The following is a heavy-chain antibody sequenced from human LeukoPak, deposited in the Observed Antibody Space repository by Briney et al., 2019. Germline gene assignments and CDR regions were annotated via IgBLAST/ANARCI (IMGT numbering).Heavy chain of an antibody. V-gene: IGHV3-21*01. J-gene: IGHJ4*02. CDR3: ARGNSYGSGSYPFDY. D-gene: IGHD3-10*01. CDR1: GFTFSSYS. Sequence: TGGSLRLSCAASGFTFSSYSMNWVRQAPGKGLEWVSSISSSSSYIYYADSVKGRFTISRDNAKNSLYLQMNSLRAEDTAVYYRARGNSYGSGSYPFDYWGQGTLVTVSS. CDR2: ISSSSSYI.